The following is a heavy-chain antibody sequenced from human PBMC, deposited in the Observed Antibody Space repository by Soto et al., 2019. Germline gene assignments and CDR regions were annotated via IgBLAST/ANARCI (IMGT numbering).Heavy chain of an antibody. Sequence: QVQLVESGGGVVQPGRSLRLSCAASGFTFSSYGMHWVRQAPGKGLEWVAVIWYDGSNKYYADSVKGRFTISRDNSKNTLYLQMNSLRAEDTAVYYCARTPLRLGVLSLIDPWGQGTLVTVSS. CDR3: ARTPLRLGVLSLIDP. CDR2: IWYDGSNK. D-gene: IGHD3-16*02. J-gene: IGHJ5*02. CDR1: GFTFSSYG. V-gene: IGHV3-33*01.